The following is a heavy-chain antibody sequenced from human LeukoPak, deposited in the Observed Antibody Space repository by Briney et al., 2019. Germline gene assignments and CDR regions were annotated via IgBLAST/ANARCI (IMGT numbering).Heavy chain of an antibody. CDR3: ARGVWFGELLSY. CDR1: GGSFSGYY. D-gene: IGHD3-10*01. J-gene: IGHJ4*02. V-gene: IGHV4-59*01. CDR2: IYYSGST. Sequence: SETLSLTCAVYGGSFSGYYWSWIRQPPGKGLEWIGYIYYSGSTNYNPSLKSRVTISVDTSKNQFSLKLSSVTAADTAVYYCARGVWFGELLSYWGQGTLVTVSS.